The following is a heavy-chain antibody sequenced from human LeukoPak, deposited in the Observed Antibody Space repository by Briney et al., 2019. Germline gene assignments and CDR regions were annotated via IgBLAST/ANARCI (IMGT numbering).Heavy chain of an antibody. CDR1: GGSISSSSYY. V-gene: IGHV4-39*01. J-gene: IGHJ3*02. CDR2: IYYSGST. CDR3: ARRGIVVVPAAVQGFDI. Sequence: SETLSLTYTVSGGSISSSSYYWGWIRQPPGKGLEWIGSIYYSGSTCYTPSHKSRVTISVDTSKNQFSLKLSSVTAADTAVYYCARRGIVVVPAAVQGFDIWGQGTMVTVSS. D-gene: IGHD2-2*01.